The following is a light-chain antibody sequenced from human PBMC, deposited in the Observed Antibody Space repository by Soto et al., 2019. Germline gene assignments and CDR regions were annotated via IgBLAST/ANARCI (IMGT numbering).Light chain of an antibody. V-gene: IGLV1-44*01. CDR3: AAWDDSLNGYV. J-gene: IGLJ1*01. CDR2: GNN. CDR1: SSNIGSNT. Sequence: QSVLTQPPSASGTSGQRVTISCSGSSSNIGSNTVNWYHQLPGTAPKLLNYGNNQRPSGVPDRFSGSKSGTSASLAISGLQSEDEADYYCAAWDDSLNGYVFGTGTKVTVL.